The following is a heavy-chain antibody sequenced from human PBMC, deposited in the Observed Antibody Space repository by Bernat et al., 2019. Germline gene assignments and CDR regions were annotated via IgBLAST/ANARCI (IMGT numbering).Heavy chain of an antibody. CDR3: VTYYFGTGTHHPGNC. Sequence: EVQLVESGGGLVQPGGSLRLSCAASGFTFSSYWMSWVRQAPGKGLEWVAYIKQDGSEKYYVDSVKGRFTISRDNAKNFLYLQINSLRAEDTAVYYYVTYYFGTGTHHPGNCWGHGTLVTVSS. V-gene: IGHV3-7*02. J-gene: IGHJ4*01. CDR2: IKQDGSEK. D-gene: IGHD3-10*01. CDR1: GFTFSSYW.